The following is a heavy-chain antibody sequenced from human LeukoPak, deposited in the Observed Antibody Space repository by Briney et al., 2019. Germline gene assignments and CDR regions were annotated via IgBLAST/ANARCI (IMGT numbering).Heavy chain of an antibody. CDR2: ISSRGDTI. CDR3: AKGVGPYFDY. V-gene: IGHV3-48*03. J-gene: IGHJ4*02. D-gene: IGHD1-26*01. CDR1: GFTFRNYE. Sequence: PGGSLRLSCAASGFTFRNYEMNWVRQAPGKGLEWVSYISSRGDTIYYADSVKGRFTISRDNAKSLLYLQMNSLRAEDTAVYYCAKGVGPYFDYWGQGTLVTVSS.